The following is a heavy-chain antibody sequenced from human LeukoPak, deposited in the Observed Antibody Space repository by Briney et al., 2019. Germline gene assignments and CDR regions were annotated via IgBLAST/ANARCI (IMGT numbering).Heavy chain of an antibody. D-gene: IGHD2-8*01. V-gene: IGHV3-23*01. CDR1: GFTFSSYA. J-gene: IGHJ3*02. CDR3: ARGPEWVSGAFDI. Sequence: GGSLRLSCAASGFTFSSYAMSWVRQAPGKGLEWVSAISGSGGSTYYADSAKGRFTISRDNAKNSLYLQMNSLRAEDTAVYYCARGPEWVSGAFDIWGQGTMVTVSS. CDR2: ISGSGGST.